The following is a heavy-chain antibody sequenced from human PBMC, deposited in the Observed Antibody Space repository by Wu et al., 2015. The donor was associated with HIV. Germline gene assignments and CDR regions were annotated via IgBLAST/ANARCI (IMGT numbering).Heavy chain of an antibody. V-gene: IGHV1-2*02. D-gene: IGHD3-10*01. CDR3: VRGARGMPKGAFDI. J-gene: IGHJ3*02. Sequence: QVQLVQSGAELKKPGASVKISCKTSGYTFTAYYIHWVRQAPGQGLEWMAWINPNSDVANFVEIFQGRVTMTRETAITTAYLELTGLTSDDTAVYYCVRGARGMPKGAFDIWGQGTLVTVSS. CDR2: INPNSDVA. CDR1: GYTFTAYY.